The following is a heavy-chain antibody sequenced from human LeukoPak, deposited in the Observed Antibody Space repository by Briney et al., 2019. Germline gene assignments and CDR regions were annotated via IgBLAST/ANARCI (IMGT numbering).Heavy chain of an antibody. CDR3: GRVGGRSKAANGDAFDI. J-gene: IGHJ3*02. CDR1: VYTFCSYS. CDR2: ISSGSTYM. V-gene: IGHV3-21*01. D-gene: IGHD6-6*01. Sequence: PGGSLRLSCAASVYTFCSYSMNWVRQAPWKGLEWLSSISSGSTYMYYADSVKGRFTISRDNAQNSMYLQMNSLRAEDTAVYYCGRVGGRSKAANGDAFDIWGQGTMVTVSS.